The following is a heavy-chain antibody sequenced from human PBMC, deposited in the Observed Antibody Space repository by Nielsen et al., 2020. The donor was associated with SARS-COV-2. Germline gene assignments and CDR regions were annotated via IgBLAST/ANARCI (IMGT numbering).Heavy chain of an antibody. CDR1: GFSFSDYE. CDR2: IGTAGDT. D-gene: IGHD2-15*01. Sequence: GESLKISCAASGFSFSDYEMHWVRQATGKGLEWVAGIGTAGDTYYPGSVKGRLTISRESAKNSLYLQMNSLRAGDTAVYYCARGSYDYYYMDVWGKGTTVTVSS. V-gene: IGHV3-13*01. CDR3: ARGSYDYYYMDV. J-gene: IGHJ6*03.